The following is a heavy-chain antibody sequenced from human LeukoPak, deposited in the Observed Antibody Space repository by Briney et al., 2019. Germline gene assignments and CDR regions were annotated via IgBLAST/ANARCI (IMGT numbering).Heavy chain of an antibody. J-gene: IGHJ5*02. CDR1: GYSFTSYW. CDR2: IYPGDSDT. D-gene: IGHD1-7*01. Sequence: GESLKISCKGSGYSFTSYWIGWVRQMPGKGLEWMGIIYPGDSDTRYSPSFQGQVTISAGKSISTAYLQWSSLKASDTAMYYCARLGITGTVYNWFDPWGQGTLVTVSS. V-gene: IGHV5-51*01. CDR3: ARLGITGTVYNWFDP.